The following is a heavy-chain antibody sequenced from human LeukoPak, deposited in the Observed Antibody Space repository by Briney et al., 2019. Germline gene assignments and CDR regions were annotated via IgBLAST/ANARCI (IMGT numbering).Heavy chain of an antibody. CDR3: ARFAAGGSYYYHMDV. CDR2: IGTSSTTI. Sequence: PGGSLRLSCAASGFTFSSYTMNWVRQPPGKGLEWVSNIGTSSTTIYYADSVKGRFTISRDNAKNSLYLQMNSLRADDTAVYYCARFAAGGSYYYHMDVWGKGTTVTASS. D-gene: IGHD6-25*01. J-gene: IGHJ6*03. CDR1: GFTFSSYT. V-gene: IGHV3-48*01.